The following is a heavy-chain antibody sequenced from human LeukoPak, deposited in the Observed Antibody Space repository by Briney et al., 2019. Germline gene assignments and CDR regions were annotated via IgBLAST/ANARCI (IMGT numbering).Heavy chain of an antibody. J-gene: IGHJ4*02. Sequence: SETLSLTCSVSGGSMKSRDFYWGWIRQPPGKGLEWIGNMYYSGTTYYNPSLRSRVTISLDASKTKVSLKLISVTAADTAVYFCARQSLYFDDDSGYYCESFWGQGTLVSVSP. V-gene: IGHV4-39*01. D-gene: IGHD3-22*01. CDR1: GGSMKSRDFY. CDR3: ARQSLYFDDDSGYYCESF. CDR2: MYYSGTT.